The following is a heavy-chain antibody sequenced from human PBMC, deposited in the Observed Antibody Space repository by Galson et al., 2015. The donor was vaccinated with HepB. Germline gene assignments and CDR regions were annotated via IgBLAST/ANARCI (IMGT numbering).Heavy chain of an antibody. CDR1: GYTFTSYG. CDR3: ARDITMVRGVNLFDY. J-gene: IGHJ4*02. D-gene: IGHD3-10*01. Sequence: SVKVSCKASGYTFTSYGISWVRQAPGQGLEWMGWISAYNGNTNYAQKLQGRVTMTTDTSTSTAYMELRSLRSDDTAVYYCARDITMVRGVNLFDYWGQGTLVTVSS. V-gene: IGHV1-18*01. CDR2: ISAYNGNT.